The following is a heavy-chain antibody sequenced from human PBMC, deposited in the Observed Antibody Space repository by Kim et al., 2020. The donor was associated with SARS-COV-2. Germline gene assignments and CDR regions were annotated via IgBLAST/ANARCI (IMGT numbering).Heavy chain of an antibody. J-gene: IGHJ4*02. CDR2: ISGSGGST. V-gene: IGHV3-23*01. D-gene: IGHD6-13*01. CDR1: GFTFSSYA. Sequence: GRSLRLSCAASGFTFSSYAMSWVRQAPGKGLEWVSAISGSGGSTYYADSVKGRFTISRDNSKNTLYLQMNSLRAEDTAVYYCAGPSYSSSWYGRFDYWGQGTLVTVSS. CDR3: AGPSYSSSWYGRFDY.